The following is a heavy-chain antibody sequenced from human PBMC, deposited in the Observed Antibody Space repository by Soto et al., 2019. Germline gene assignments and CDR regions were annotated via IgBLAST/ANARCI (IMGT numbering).Heavy chain of an antibody. CDR1: GFTFSSNG. J-gene: IGHJ6*02. CDR3: AKGRAMYYDILPDVPYYYSGMDV. CDR2: ISYDESNQ. Sequence: GGSLRLSCAASGFTFSSNGMHWVRQAPGKGLEWVAVISYDESNQYYADSVKGRFTISRDNSKSTLYLQMNSLRADDTAVYYCAKGRAMYYDILPDVPYYYSGMDVWGQGT. V-gene: IGHV3-30*18. D-gene: IGHD3-9*01.